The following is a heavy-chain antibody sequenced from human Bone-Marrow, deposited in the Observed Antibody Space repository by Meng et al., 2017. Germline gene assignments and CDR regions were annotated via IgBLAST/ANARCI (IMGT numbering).Heavy chain of an antibody. CDR1: GFTFSSYA. CDR2: ISGSGGST. CDR3: AKDNPYGDYAPEA. Sequence: GESLKISCAASGFTFSSYAMSWVRQAPGKGLEWVSAISGSGGSTYYADSVKGRFTISRDNSKNTLYLQMNSLRAEDTAVYYCAKDNPYGDYAPEAWGQGTLVTVSS. V-gene: IGHV3-23*01. J-gene: IGHJ5*02. D-gene: IGHD4-17*01.